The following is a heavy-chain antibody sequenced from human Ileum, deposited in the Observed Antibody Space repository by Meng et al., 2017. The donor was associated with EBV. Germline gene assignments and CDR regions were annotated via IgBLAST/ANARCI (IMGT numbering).Heavy chain of an antibody. V-gene: IGHV4-61*01. CDR3: ASFFVGRGGVGY. Sequence: VWMQESGPGLLKPRETLALSCAVSGESVTRGNFHWSWIRQPPGKGLEWIGKIDRGRTDYNPSLKSRVTISKDTSKNLFPLKLNSVTAADAALYFCASFFVGRGGVGYWGQGTLVTVSS. J-gene: IGHJ4*02. D-gene: IGHD3-3*01. CDR2: IDRGRT. CDR1: GESVTRGNFH.